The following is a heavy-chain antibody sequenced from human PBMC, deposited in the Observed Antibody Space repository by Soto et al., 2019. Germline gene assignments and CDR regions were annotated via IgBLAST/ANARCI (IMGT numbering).Heavy chain of an antibody. V-gene: IGHV1-8*01. CDR3: ARGKIYCSGGSCYSVDAFDI. D-gene: IGHD2-15*01. J-gene: IGHJ3*02. CDR1: GYTFTSYD. CDR2: MNPNSGNT. Sequence: ASVKVSCKASGYTFTSYDINWVRQATGQGLEWMGWMNPNSGNTGYAQNFQGRVTMTRNTSISTAYMELSSLRSEDTAVYYFARGKIYCSGGSCYSVDAFDIWGQGTMVTVSS.